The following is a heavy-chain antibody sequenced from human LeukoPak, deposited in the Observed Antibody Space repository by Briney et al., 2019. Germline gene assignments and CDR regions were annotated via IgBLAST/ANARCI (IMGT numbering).Heavy chain of an antibody. D-gene: IGHD6-19*01. V-gene: IGHV1-8*01. CDR2: MNPNSGNT. CDR3: ARHSSGWVANDY. Sequence: ASVKVSCKASGYTFTSYDINWVRHATGQGLEWMGWMNPNSGNTGYAQKFQGRVTMTRNTSISTAYMELSSLRSEDTAVYYCARHSSGWVANDYWGQGTLVTVSS. CDR1: GYTFTSYD. J-gene: IGHJ4*02.